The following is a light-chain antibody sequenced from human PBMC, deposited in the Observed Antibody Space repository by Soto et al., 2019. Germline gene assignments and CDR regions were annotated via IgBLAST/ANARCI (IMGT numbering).Light chain of an antibody. Sequence: EIVLTQSPATLSLSPGERATLSCRASQSVGDYLGWYQQKPGQAPRLLIYDASQRATGVPARFSASGSGTEFSLSIHSLQSEDFAVYFCQQYNDWPITFGQGTRLEIK. V-gene: IGKV3D-15*01. CDR1: QSVGDY. CDR2: DAS. J-gene: IGKJ5*01. CDR3: QQYNDWPIT.